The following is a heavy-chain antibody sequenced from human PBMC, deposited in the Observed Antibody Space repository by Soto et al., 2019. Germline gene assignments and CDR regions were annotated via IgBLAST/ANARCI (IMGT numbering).Heavy chain of an antibody. CDR1: GDSVYNNGAT. CDR3: ARDPPDFNSGFDY. Sequence: KASETLSLTCAISGDSVYNNGATWNWIRQSPSRGLEWLGRAYYGSRSRWHYDYATSVRSRVTINPDTSKNQFSLQLNSVTPEDTAVYYCARDPPDFNSGFDYWGQGILVTVSS. CDR2: AYYGSRSRWHY. J-gene: IGHJ4*02. D-gene: IGHD1-26*01. V-gene: IGHV6-1*01.